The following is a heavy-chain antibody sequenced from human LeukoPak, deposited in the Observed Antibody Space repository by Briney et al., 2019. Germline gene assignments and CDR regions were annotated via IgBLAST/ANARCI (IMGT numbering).Heavy chain of an antibody. CDR3: ARNSSGNYFDY. CDR1: GNSISNTYY. V-gene: IGHV4-38-2*01. J-gene: IGHJ4*02. CDR2: IYNSGST. Sequence: SETLSLTCAVSGNSISNTYYWGWIRQPPGKELEWIGSIYNSGSTHYNPSLKSRVTISVDTSKNQFSLKLNSVTAADTAVYYCARNSSGNYFDYWGQGTLVAVSS. D-gene: IGHD1-26*01.